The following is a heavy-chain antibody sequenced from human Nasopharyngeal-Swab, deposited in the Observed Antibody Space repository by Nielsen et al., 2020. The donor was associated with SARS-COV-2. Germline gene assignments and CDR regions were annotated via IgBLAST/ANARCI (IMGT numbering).Heavy chain of an antibody. CDR3: ARLTVLLWFGEPTYMDV. V-gene: IGHV4-39*01. J-gene: IGHJ6*03. CDR2: IYYSGST. Sequence: SETLSLTCTVSGGSISSSSYYWGWIRQAPGKGLEWLGSIYYSGSTYYNPSLKSRVTISVEKSTNQFSLKLSSETAADTAVYYCARLTVLLWFGEPTYMDVWGKGTTVTVSS. D-gene: IGHD3-10*01. CDR1: GGSISSSSYY.